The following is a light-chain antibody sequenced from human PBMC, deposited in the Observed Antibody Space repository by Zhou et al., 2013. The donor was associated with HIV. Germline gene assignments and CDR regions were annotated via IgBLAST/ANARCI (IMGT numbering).Light chain of an antibody. Sequence: DIQLTQSPSFLSASVGDRVTITCRASQGSTNYLAWYQQKPGKAPKLLIYGASTLQTGVPSRFSGSASGTDFTLTISSLQPDDFATYYCLQYSYYLNTFGQGTKLEIK. J-gene: IGKJ2*01. V-gene: IGKV1-9*01. CDR1: QGSTNY. CDR2: GAS. CDR3: LQYSYYLNT.